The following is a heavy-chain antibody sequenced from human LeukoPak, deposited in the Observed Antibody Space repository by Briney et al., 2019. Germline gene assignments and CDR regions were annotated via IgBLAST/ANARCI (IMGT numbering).Heavy chain of an antibody. CDR1: GFTFSSYE. Sequence: GGSLRLSCAASGFTFSSYEMNWVRQAPGKGLGWVSYISSSGSTIYYADSVNGRFTISRDNAKNSLYLKMNSLRAEDTAVYYCARDFYDILTGYTDAFDIWGQGTMVTVSS. D-gene: IGHD3-9*01. CDR2: ISSSGSTI. CDR3: ARDFYDILTGYTDAFDI. V-gene: IGHV3-48*03. J-gene: IGHJ3*02.